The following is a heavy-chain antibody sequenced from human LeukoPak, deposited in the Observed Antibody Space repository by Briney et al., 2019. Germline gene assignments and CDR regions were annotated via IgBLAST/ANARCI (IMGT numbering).Heavy chain of an antibody. CDR1: GFTFSSYG. V-gene: IGHV3-30*02. D-gene: IGHD6-13*01. Sequence: PGGSLRLSCAASGFTFSSYGMHWVRQAPGKGLEWVAFIRYDGSNKYYADSVKGRFTISRDNSKNTLYLQMNSLRAEDTAVCYCASPGLAAAGLYYYYYYMDVWGKGTTVTVSS. J-gene: IGHJ6*03. CDR2: IRYDGSNK. CDR3: ASPGLAAAGLYYYYYYMDV.